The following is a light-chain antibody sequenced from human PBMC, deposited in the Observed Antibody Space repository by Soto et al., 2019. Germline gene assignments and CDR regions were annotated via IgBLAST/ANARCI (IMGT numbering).Light chain of an antibody. J-gene: IGKJ4*01. V-gene: IGKV1-33*01. CDR2: DAS. CDR3: QQYDNFPPT. Sequence: DIQMTQSPSSLSASVGDRVTVTCQASQGIFNYLSWYQQKPGKAPKLLIYDASNLETGVPSRFSGSGSGKDFPFTISILHPDDIATYFYQQYDNFPPTFGGGTKVEIK. CDR1: QGIFNY.